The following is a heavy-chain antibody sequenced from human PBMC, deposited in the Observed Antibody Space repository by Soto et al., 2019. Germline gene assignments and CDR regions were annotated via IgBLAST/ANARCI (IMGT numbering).Heavy chain of an antibody. Sequence: QVQLQESGPGLVKPSETLSLTCTVSGGSISSYYWSWIRQPPGKGLEWIGYIYYSGSTNYNPSLKSRVTISVDTSKNQFSLKLSSVTAADTAVYYSAANVLRYFEDYWGQGTLVTVSS. CDR2: IYYSGST. V-gene: IGHV4-59*08. CDR3: AANVLRYFEDY. J-gene: IGHJ4*02. D-gene: IGHD3-9*01. CDR1: GGSISSYY.